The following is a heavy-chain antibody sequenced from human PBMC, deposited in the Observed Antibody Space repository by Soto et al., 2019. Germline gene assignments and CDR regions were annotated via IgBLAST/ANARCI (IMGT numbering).Heavy chain of an antibody. Sequence: SETLSLTCTVSGGSISSNYWTWIRQPPGKGLEWIGYVYNSGSINYNPSLKSRVTISEDTSKSQFSLKVNSMTAADTAVYYCARYRREAVAGYTLDNWGQGILVTVSS. CDR1: GGSISSNY. D-gene: IGHD6-13*01. CDR2: VYNSGSI. CDR3: ARYRREAVAGYTLDN. J-gene: IGHJ4*02. V-gene: IGHV4-59*01.